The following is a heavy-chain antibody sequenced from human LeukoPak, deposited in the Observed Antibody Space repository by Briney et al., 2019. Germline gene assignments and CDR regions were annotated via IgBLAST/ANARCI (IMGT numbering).Heavy chain of an antibody. CDR3: ARHQGGAYNAYYFDY. V-gene: IGHV4-59*08. CDR1: GGSISSYY. CDR2: IYYSGNI. Sequence: SETLSLTCTVSGGSISSYYWSWIRQPPGKGLEWIGYIYYSGNINYNPSLKSRVTISLDTSKKQFSLKLSSVTAADTAVYYCARHQGGAYNAYYFDYWGQGTLVSVSS. J-gene: IGHJ4*02. D-gene: IGHD5-24*01.